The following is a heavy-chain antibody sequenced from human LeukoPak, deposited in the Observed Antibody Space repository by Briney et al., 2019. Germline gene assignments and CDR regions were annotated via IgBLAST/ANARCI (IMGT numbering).Heavy chain of an antibody. CDR1: GGSISSYY. J-gene: IGHJ3*02. CDR3: ARPSSPNYYGSGANDAFDI. Sequence: SETLSLTCTVSGGSISSYYWSWIRQPPGKGLEWIGYIYYSGSTNYNPSLKSRVTISVDTSKNQSSLKLSSVTAAGTAVYYCARPSSPNYYGSGANDAFDIWGQGTMVTVSS. V-gene: IGHV4-59*08. D-gene: IGHD3-10*01. CDR2: IYYSGST.